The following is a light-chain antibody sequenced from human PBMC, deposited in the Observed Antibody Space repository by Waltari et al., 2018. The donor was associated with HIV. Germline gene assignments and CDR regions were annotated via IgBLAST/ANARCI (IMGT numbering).Light chain of an antibody. V-gene: IGKV2-30*02. Sequence: DVVITQSPLSLPVPLGRSASIPCRSSPSLVHSDGNTYLICFQQRPGQSRRRLMYKVSKRDSGVADRVSGSGSGTAFALEISRVEAEDVGVYYGTQATHWPTITFDQGKRLEIK. CDR3: TQATHWPTIT. J-gene: IGKJ5*01. CDR1: PSLVHSDGNTY. CDR2: KVS.